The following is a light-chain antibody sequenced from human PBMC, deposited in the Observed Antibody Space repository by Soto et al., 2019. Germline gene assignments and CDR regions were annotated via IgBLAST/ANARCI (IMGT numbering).Light chain of an antibody. Sequence: EIQMTQSPSSLSGSVGDRVTITCRASQTLKNDLGWFQQKPGKAPQRLIHHASTIHSGVSSRFSGGGSGTAFTLTISSIQPEDSVTFFCLQQNIYPRTFGEGTKVDIK. V-gene: IGKV1-17*01. J-gene: IGKJ4*01. CDR3: LQQNIYPRT. CDR1: QTLKND. CDR2: HAS.